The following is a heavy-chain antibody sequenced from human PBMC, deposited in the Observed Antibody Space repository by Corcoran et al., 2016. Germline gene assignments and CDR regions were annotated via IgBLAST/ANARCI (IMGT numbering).Heavy chain of an antibody. J-gene: IGHJ6*02. Sequence: QVQLVQSGAEVKKPEASVKVSCKASGYTFTSYYMHWVRQAPGQGLEWMGIINPSGGSASYAQKFQGRVTMTRDTSTSTGDMELSSLRSEDTAVYYCASEYYYDSRGYYSNYYYGMDVWGQGTTVTFSS. V-gene: IGHV1-46*01. CDR3: ASEYYYDSRGYYSNYYYGMDV. D-gene: IGHD3-22*01. CDR2: INPSGGSA. CDR1: GYTFTSYY.